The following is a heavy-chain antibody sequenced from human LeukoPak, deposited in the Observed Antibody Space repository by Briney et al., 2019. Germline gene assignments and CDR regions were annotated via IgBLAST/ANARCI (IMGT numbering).Heavy chain of an antibody. J-gene: IGHJ6*02. CDR2: ISGSGGST. Sequence: PGGSLRLSCAASGFTFSSYAMSWVRQAPGKGLEWVSAISGSGGSTYYADSVKGRFTISRDNSKNTLYLQMNSLRAEDTAVCYCAKDQAARVLLWFGELYGMDVWGQGTTVTVSS. CDR1: GFTFSSYA. CDR3: AKDQAARVLLWFGELYGMDV. D-gene: IGHD3-10*01. V-gene: IGHV3-23*01.